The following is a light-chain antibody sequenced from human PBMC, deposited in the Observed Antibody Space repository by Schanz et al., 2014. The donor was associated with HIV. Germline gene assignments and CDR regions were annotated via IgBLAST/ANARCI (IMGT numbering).Light chain of an antibody. Sequence: DIYLTQSPPSLSASPGDRVTVTCRSSQDITKHLNWYQQKPGKAPQLLISAATHTLRGVPSRFSGGGSGTAFTLTISSLQPEDFATYYCQQLNSYPRGFTFGPGTKVDIK. CDR2: AAT. CDR3: QQLNSYPRGFT. CDR1: QDITKH. J-gene: IGKJ3*01. V-gene: IGKV1-9*01.